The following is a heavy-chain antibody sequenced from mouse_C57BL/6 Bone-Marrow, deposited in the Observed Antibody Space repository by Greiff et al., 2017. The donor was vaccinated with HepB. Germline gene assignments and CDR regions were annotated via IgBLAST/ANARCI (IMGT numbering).Heavy chain of an antibody. D-gene: IGHD1-1*01. V-gene: IGHV1-59*01. Sequence: QVHVKQPGAELVRPGTSVKLSCKASGYTFTSYWMHWVKQRPGQGLEWIGVIDPSDSYTNYNQKFKGKATLTVDTSSSTACMQLSSLTSEDSAVYYGERRGRFITTVVPFDYWGQGTTLTVSS. J-gene: IGHJ2*01. CDR3: ERRGRFITTVVPFDY. CDR2: IDPSDSYT. CDR1: GYTFTSYW.